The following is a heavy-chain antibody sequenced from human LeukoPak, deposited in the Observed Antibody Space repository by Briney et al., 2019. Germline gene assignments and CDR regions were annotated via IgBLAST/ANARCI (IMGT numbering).Heavy chain of an antibody. J-gene: IGHJ5*02. Sequence: SETLSLTCTVSGGSISSYYWSWVRQPPGKGLEWIGYIYYSGSTNYNPSLKSRVTISVDTSKNQFSLKLSSVTAADTAVYYCARRMYSSSSSWFDPGGQGTLVTVSS. CDR1: GGSISSYY. D-gene: IGHD6-6*01. V-gene: IGHV4-59*08. CDR2: IYYSGST. CDR3: ARRMYSSSSSWFDP.